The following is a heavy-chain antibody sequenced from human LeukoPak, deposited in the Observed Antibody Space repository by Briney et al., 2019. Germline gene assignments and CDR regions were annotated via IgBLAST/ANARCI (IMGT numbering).Heavy chain of an antibody. J-gene: IGHJ5*02. CDR2: ISAYNGNT. Sequence: ASVKVSCKASGYTFTSYGISWVRQAPGQGLEWMGWISAYNGNTNYAQKLQGRVTMTTDTSTSTAYMELRSLRSDETAVYYCARGGDSSGWSNWFDPWGQGTLVTVSS. CDR1: GYTFTSYG. V-gene: IGHV1-18*01. D-gene: IGHD6-19*01. CDR3: ARGGDSSGWSNWFDP.